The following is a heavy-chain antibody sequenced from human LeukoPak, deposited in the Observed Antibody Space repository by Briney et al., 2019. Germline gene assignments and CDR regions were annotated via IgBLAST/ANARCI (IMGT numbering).Heavy chain of an antibody. CDR2: IYHSGRA. Sequence: PSGTLSLTCAVSGGSISSSHWWSWVRQPPGKGLEWIGEIYHSGRANYNPSLKSRVTISVDTSKNQFSLNLSSVTAADTAVYYCARQEIGLRSFDPWGQGTLVTVSS. D-gene: IGHD3/OR15-3a*01. CDR3: ARQEIGLRSFDP. CDR1: GGSISSSHW. J-gene: IGHJ5*02. V-gene: IGHV4-4*02.